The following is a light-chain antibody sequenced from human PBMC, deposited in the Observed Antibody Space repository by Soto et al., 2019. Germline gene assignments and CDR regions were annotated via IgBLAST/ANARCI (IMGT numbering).Light chain of an antibody. Sequence: LSQSAGALSLSTGERATLSCRASQSVSSSYLAWYQQKPGQAPRLLIYGASSRATGIPDRFSGSGSGTDFTLTISRLEPEDFAVYYCQQYGSSRLTFGGGTKVDI. CDR2: GAS. CDR3: QQYGSSRLT. CDR1: QSVSSSY. J-gene: IGKJ4*01. V-gene: IGKV3-20*01.